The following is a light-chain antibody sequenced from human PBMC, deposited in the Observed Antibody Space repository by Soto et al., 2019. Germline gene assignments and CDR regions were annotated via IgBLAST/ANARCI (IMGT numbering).Light chain of an antibody. Sequence: QSALTQPPSASGSPGQSVTISCTGTSSDIGAYNYVSWFQQHPGEAPKLIISEVNKRPSGVPNRFSGSKSGSTASLTVSGLQAEDEADYYCTSYGGRDNLIFGGGTKLTVL. CDR1: SSDIGAYNY. CDR2: EVN. CDR3: TSYGGRDNLI. V-gene: IGLV2-8*01. J-gene: IGLJ2*01.